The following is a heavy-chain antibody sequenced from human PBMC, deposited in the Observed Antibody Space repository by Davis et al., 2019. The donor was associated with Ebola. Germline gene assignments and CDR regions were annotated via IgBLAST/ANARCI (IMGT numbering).Heavy chain of an antibody. D-gene: IGHD1-26*01. CDR1: GYTFTSYD. CDR2: FDPEDGET. Sequence: AASVKVSCKASGYTFTSYDINWVRQATGQGLEWMGGFDPEDGETIYAQKFQGRVTMTEDTSTDTAYMELSSLRSEDTAVYYCATDEAGATRYYYYGMDVWGQGTTVTVSS. CDR3: ATDEAGATRYYYYGMDV. V-gene: IGHV1-24*01. J-gene: IGHJ6*02.